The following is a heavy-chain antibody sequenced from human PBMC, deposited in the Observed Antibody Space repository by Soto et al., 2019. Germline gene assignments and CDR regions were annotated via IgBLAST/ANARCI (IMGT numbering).Heavy chain of an antibody. CDR3: ARESPSYLDY. CDR1: GGSIDSGAFS. Sequence: PSETLSLTCAVSGGSIDSGAFSLSWIRQPPGKGLEWIGYVTHSGTAYSIPSLNGRLTLSVDSSQNQFSLKLSSVTAADTAVYYCARESPSYLDYWGQGTLVTVSS. V-gene: IGHV4-30-2*01. CDR2: VTHSGTA. J-gene: IGHJ4*02.